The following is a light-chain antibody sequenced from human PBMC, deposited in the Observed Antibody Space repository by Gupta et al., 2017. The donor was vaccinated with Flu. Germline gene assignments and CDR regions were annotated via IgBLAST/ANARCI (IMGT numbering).Light chain of an antibody. V-gene: IGKV3-11*01. CDR3: QHRSSWPLT. Sequence: PATLSWSPGDRATLSCRASQSVRNYLAWYQQKPGQAPRLLLYDASNRATGIPAKFSGSGSGTDFTLTITSLEAEDFAVYYCQHRSSWPLTFGGGTKVEIK. CDR2: DAS. CDR1: QSVRNY. J-gene: IGKJ4*01.